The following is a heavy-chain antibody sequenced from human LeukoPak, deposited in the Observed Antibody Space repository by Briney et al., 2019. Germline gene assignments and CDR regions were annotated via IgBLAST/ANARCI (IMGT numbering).Heavy chain of an antibody. D-gene: IGHD5-12*01. CDR2: IYHSGST. CDR1: GYSISSGYY. J-gene: IGHJ6*03. CDR3: ARKVEATTYYYYYYYMDV. Sequence: KPSETLSLTCTVSGYSISSGYYWGWIRQPPGKGLEWIGSIYHSGSTYYNPSLKSRVTISVDTSKNQFSLKLSSVTAADTAVYYRARKVEATTYYYYYYYMDVWGKGTTVTVSS. V-gene: IGHV4-38-2*02.